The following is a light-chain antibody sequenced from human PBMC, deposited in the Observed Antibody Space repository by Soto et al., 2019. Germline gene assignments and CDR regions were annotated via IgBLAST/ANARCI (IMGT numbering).Light chain of an antibody. J-gene: IGLJ3*02. CDR3: SSYTSSSALGV. V-gene: IGLV2-14*03. CDR2: DVS. CDR1: SRDVGGYNY. Sequence: QSALTQPASVSGSPGQSITISCTGTSRDVGGYNYVSWYQQHPGKAPKLMIYDVSDRPSGVSNRFSGSKSGNTASLTISGLQAEDEAHYYCSSYTSSSALGVFGGGTKLTVL.